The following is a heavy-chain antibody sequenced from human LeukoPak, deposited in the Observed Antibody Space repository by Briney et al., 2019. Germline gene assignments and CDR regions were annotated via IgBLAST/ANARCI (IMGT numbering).Heavy chain of an antibody. CDR1: GFTFSSYG. D-gene: IGHD3-22*01. CDR3: AKDGIYYDSSGYYHN. V-gene: IGHV3-30*02. Sequence: GGSLRLSCAASGFTFSSYGMHWVRQAPGKGLEWVAFIRYDGSNKYYADSVKGRFTISRDNSKNTLYLQMNSLRAEDTAVYYCAKDGIYYDSSGYYHNWGQGTLVTASS. J-gene: IGHJ4*02. CDR2: IRYDGSNK.